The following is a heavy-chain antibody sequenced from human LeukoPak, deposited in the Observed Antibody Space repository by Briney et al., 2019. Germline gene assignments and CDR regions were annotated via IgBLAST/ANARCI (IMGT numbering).Heavy chain of an antibody. CDR1: GFTLSSYS. CDR2: ISSSSSYI. CDR3: ARDLGQYYDTSDNWFDP. J-gene: IGHJ5*02. Sequence: GSLRLSCAASGFTLSSYSMNWVRQAPGKGLEWVSSISSSSSYIYYVDSVKGRFTISRDNAKNTLNLQMNSLRAEDTAVYYCARDLGQYYDTSDNWFDPWGQGTLVTVSS. V-gene: IGHV3-21*01. D-gene: IGHD3-22*01.